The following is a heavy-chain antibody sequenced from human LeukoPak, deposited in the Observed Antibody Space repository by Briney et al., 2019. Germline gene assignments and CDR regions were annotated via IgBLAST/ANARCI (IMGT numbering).Heavy chain of an antibody. CDR1: GFTFDDYA. J-gene: IGHJ3*02. D-gene: IGHD3-10*01. V-gene: IGHV3-9*01. Sequence: GGSLRLPCAASGFTFDDYAMHWVRQAPGKGLEWVSGISWNSGSIGYADSVKGRFTISRDNAKNSLYLQMNSLRAEDTAVYYCARSLGATDAFDIWGQGTMVTVSS. CDR2: ISWNSGSI. CDR3: ARSLGATDAFDI.